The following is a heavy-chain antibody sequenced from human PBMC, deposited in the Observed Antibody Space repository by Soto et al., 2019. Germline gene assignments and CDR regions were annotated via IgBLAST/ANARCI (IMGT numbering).Heavy chain of an antibody. D-gene: IGHD3-16*01. J-gene: IGHJ5*02. Sequence: SEILSLAGPVSGCSISSGCYYWSWIRQHPGKGLEWIGYIYYSGSTYYNPSLKSRVTISVDTSKNQFSLKLSSVTAADTAVYYCARGLDYIPWFGPWGQGTLVIVSS. CDR2: IYYSGST. CDR3: ARGLDYIPWFGP. CDR1: GCSISSGCYY. V-gene: IGHV4-31*03.